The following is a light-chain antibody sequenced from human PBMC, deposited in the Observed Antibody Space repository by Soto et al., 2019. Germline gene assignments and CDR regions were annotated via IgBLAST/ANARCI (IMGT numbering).Light chain of an antibody. CDR3: QLYKILYT. J-gene: IGKJ2*01. V-gene: IGKV1-5*03. CDR2: KAS. CDR1: QSISSW. Sequence: DIQMTQSPSTLSASVGDRVTITCRSSQSISSWLAWYQQKPGKAPKLLIYKASSLESGVPSRFSGSGSGTEFTLTISSLQPDDFATYYFQLYKILYTFGQGTKLEIK.